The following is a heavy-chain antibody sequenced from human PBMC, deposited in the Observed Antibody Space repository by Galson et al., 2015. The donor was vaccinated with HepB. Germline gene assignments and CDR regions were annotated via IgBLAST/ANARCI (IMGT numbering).Heavy chain of an antibody. V-gene: IGHV3-30-3*01. CDR3: ARAGYCGGDCYPGYFDY. CDR1: GFTFSSYA. CDR2: ISYDGSNK. D-gene: IGHD2-21*01. J-gene: IGHJ4*02. Sequence: SLRLSCAASGFTFSSYAMHWARQAPGKGLEWVAVISYDGSNKYYADSVKGRFTISRDNSKNTLYLQMNSLRAEDTAVYYCARAGYCGGDCYPGYFDYWGQGTLVTVSS.